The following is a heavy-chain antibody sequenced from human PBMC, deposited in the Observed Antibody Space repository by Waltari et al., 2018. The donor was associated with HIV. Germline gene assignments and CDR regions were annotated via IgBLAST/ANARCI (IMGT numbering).Heavy chain of an antibody. V-gene: IGHV3-15*01. CDR2: IKSEYDGGTT. CDR3: TSTGGGITDY. D-gene: IGHD2-15*01. CDR1: GFTLTNAW. J-gene: IGHJ4*02. Sequence: EVQLVEYGGGLVKPGESLRLSCAASGFTLTNAWMSWVRKAPGKGLEWVGRIKSEYDGGTTDYAAPVKGRFTISRDDSKNALYLQMNSLKTEDTALYYCTSTGGGITDYWGQGTLVTVSS.